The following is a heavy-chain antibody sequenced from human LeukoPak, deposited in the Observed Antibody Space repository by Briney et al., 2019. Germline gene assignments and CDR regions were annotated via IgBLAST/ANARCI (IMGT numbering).Heavy chain of an antibody. CDR2: ISGSGGST. V-gene: IGHV3-23*01. Sequence: GGSLRLSCAASGFTFSSYAMSWVRQAPGKGLERVSAISGSGGSTYYADSVKGRFTISRDNSMNTLYLQMNSLRAEDTAVYYCAKGRRITIFGVVVDYWGQGTLVTVSS. J-gene: IGHJ4*02. CDR3: AKGRRITIFGVVVDY. D-gene: IGHD3-3*01. CDR1: GFTFSSYA.